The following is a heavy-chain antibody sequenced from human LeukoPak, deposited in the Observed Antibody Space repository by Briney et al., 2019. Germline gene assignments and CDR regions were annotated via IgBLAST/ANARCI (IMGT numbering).Heavy chain of an antibody. Sequence: GGSLRLSCAASGFTFSSYGMHWVRQAPGKGLEWVAVISYDGSNKYYADSVKGRFTISRDNSKNTLYLQMNSLRAEDTAVYYCAKDLFLYYCDSSGYRGTNAFDIWGQGTMVTVSS. J-gene: IGHJ3*02. D-gene: IGHD3-22*01. CDR2: ISYDGSNK. CDR1: GFTFSSYG. CDR3: AKDLFLYYCDSSGYRGTNAFDI. V-gene: IGHV3-30*18.